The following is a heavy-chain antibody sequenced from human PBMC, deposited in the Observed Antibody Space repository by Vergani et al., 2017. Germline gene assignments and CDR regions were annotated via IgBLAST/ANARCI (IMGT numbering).Heavy chain of an antibody. D-gene: IGHD2-8*01. V-gene: IGHV3-21*06. Sequence: EVQLQESGGGLVKPGGSLRVSCAASGFSFSTYSINWVRQAPGKGLEWVSSISGRSNYIYYADSLKGRFTISRDNSKNSVYLQLRSLRAEDAAVYYCARDCTSGGCPDNYGMDVWGQGATVTVSS. J-gene: IGHJ6*02. CDR2: ISGRSNYI. CDR1: GFSFSTYS. CDR3: ARDCTSGGCPDNYGMDV.